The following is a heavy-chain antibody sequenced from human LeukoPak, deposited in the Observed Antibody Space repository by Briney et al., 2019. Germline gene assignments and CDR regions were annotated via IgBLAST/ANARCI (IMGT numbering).Heavy chain of an antibody. J-gene: IGHJ6*02. V-gene: IGHV1-24*01. D-gene: IGHD3-10*01. CDR3: AAVPLWFGESPDYYYGMDV. Sequence: ASVKVSCEVSGYTLTELSMHWVRQAPGKGLEWMGGFDPEDGETIYAQKFQGRVTMTEDTSTDTAYMELSSLRSEDTAVYYCAAVPLWFGESPDYYYGMDVWGQGTTVTVSS. CDR2: FDPEDGET. CDR1: GYTLTELS.